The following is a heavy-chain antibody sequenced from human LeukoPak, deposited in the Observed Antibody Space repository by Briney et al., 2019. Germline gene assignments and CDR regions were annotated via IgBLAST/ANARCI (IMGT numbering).Heavy chain of an antibody. D-gene: IGHD1-20*01. Sequence: GGSLRLSCAASGFTFSSYAMHWVRQALGKGREWVAVISYDGSNKYYADSVKGRFTISRDDSRDTLHLQMNGLRDEDSGMYYCTTDGLTGRTDGTLESWGQGTLVTVSS. V-gene: IGHV3-30-3*01. CDR1: GFTFSSYA. CDR2: ISYDGSNK. J-gene: IGHJ4*02. CDR3: TTDGLTGRTDGTLES.